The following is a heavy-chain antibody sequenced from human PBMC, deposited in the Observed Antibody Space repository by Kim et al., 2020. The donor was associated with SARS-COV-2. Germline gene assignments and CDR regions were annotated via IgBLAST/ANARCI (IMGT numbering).Heavy chain of an antibody. J-gene: IGHJ5*02. CDR3: ARDMAYNWFDP. V-gene: IGHV3-53*01. Sequence: TYYADSVKGRFTISRDNSKNTLYLQMNSLRAEDTAVYYCARDMAYNWFDPWGQGTLVTVSS. CDR2: T.